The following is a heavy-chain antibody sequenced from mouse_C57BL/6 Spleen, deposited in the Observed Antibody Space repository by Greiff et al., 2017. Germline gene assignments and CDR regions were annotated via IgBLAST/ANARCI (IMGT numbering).Heavy chain of an antibody. V-gene: IGHV1-64*01. CDR3: ARRELGPYAMDY. Sequence: VKLQQPGAELVKPGASVKLSCKASGYTFTSYWMHWVKQRPGQGLEWIGMIHPNSGSTNYNEKFKSKATLTVDKSSSTAYMQLSSLTSEDSAVYYCARRELGPYAMDYWGQGTSVTVSS. CDR1: GYTFTSYW. D-gene: IGHD4-1*01. CDR2: IHPNSGST. J-gene: IGHJ4*01.